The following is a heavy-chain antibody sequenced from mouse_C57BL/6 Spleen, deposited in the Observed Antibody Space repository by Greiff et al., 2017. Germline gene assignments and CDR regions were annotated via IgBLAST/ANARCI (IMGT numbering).Heavy chain of an antibody. D-gene: IGHD1-1*01. CDR3: AREGYGSSGYYDV. V-gene: IGHV5-16*01. J-gene: IGHJ1*03. CDR1: GFTFSDYY. CDR2: INYDGSST. Sequence: EVHLVESEGGLVQPGRSLKLSCTASGFTFSDYYMAWVRQVPEKGLEWVANINYDGSSTYYLDSLKSRFIISRDNAKNILYLQLSSLKSEDTATYYCAREGYGSSGYYDVWGTGTTVTVST.